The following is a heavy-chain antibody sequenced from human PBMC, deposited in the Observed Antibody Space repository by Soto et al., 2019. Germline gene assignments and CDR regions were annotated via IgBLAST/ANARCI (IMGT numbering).Heavy chain of an antibody. CDR3: VTDYDAKGWGTY. D-gene: IGHD3-16*01. Sequence: PGGFLRLSCAASGFTFSSYCMHWVRQAPGKGLVWVSRISSDDSSINYADSVKGRFTISRDNAKNSLYLEMDSLRAEDTAVYYCVTDYDAKGWGTYWGQGNLVTVSS. V-gene: IGHV3-74*01. J-gene: IGHJ4*02. CDR2: ISSDDSSI. CDR1: GFTFSSYC.